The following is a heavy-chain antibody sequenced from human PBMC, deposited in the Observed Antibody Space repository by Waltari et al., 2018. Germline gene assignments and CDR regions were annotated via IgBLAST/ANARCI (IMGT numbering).Heavy chain of an antibody. J-gene: IGHJ4*02. CDR1: GFPFSSYW. V-gene: IGHV3-74*01. CDR3: ARDVVGGWYGY. Sequence: EVQLVESGGGLVQPGGSLRLSCAASGFPFSSYWMHWVLQAPGKGLVGVSRINSDWSSTSYADAVKGRFTIYRDNGKNTLYLQMNSLRSADTAVYYCARDVVGGWYGYWGQGTLVTVCS. D-gene: IGHD6-19*01. CDR2: INSDWSST.